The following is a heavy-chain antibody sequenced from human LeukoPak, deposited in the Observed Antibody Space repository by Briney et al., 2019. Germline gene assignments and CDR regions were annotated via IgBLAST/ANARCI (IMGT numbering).Heavy chain of an antibody. V-gene: IGHV3-21*01. CDR2: ISSSSSYI. D-gene: IGHD6-19*01. CDR1: GFTFSSYS. J-gene: IGHJ4*01. Sequence: PGGSLRLSCAASGFTFSSYSMNWVRQAPGKGLEWVSSISSSSSYIYYADSVKGRFTISRDNAKNSLYLQMNSLRAEDTAVYYWASSYSSGFAIDYWGQEPWSPSPQ. CDR3: ASSYSSGFAIDY.